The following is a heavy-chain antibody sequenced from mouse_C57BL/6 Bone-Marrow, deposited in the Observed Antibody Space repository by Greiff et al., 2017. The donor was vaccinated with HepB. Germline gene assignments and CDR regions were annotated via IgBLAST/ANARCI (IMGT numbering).Heavy chain of an antibody. CDR2: IYPRSGNT. CDR3: AREITTVLAPYAMDY. J-gene: IGHJ4*01. D-gene: IGHD1-1*01. CDR1: GYTFTSYG. V-gene: IGHV1-81*01. Sequence: VQLQQSGAELARPGASVKLSCKASGYTFTSYGISWVKQRTGQGLEWIGEIYPRSGNTYYNEKFKGKATLTADKASSTAYMELRSLTSEDSAVYFCAREITTVLAPYAMDYWGQGTSVTVSS.